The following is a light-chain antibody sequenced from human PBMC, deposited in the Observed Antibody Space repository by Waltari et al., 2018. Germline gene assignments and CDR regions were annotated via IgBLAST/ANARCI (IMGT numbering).Light chain of an antibody. CDR3: QSYDSSLSGSV. CDR1: SSNIGAGYD. J-gene: IGLJ3*02. CDR2: GST. V-gene: IGLV1-40*01. Sequence: QSVLTQPPSVSGAPGQRVTISCTGSSSNIGAGYDVHWYQQLPGTAPKFLIYGSTNRPSGVPDRFSGSKSGTSASLAITGLQADDEADYYCQSYDSSLSGSVFGGGTKLTVL.